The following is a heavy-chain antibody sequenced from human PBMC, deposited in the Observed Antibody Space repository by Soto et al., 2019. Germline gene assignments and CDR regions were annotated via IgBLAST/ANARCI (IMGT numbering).Heavy chain of an antibody. CDR1: GFRFSTSA. V-gene: IGHV3-30-3*01. CDR3: AKDRVYSSGWYKDS. Sequence: PGGSLRLSCAASGFRFSTSAMHWVRQAPGKGLEWVAMISHDGSNKQYADSLKGRFTISRDNSRNTLFLQINSLRAEDTALYYCAKDRVYSSGWYKDSWGQGTLVTVSS. D-gene: IGHD6-19*01. CDR2: ISHDGSNK. J-gene: IGHJ4*02.